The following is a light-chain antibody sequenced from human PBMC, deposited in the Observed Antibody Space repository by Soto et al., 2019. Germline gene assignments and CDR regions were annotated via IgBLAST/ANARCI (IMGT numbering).Light chain of an antibody. V-gene: IGLV1-44*01. CDR3: ATWDDSLNGRWV. Sequence: QSVGAQPPSASATPGQRVTISCSGSHSNIGTNSVYWYQQLPGAAPRLLIHTTNQRPSGVPDRFSGSKSGTSASLAISGLQSDDEADYYCATWDDSLNGRWVFGGGTKLTVL. CDR2: TTN. CDR1: HSNIGTNS. J-gene: IGLJ3*02.